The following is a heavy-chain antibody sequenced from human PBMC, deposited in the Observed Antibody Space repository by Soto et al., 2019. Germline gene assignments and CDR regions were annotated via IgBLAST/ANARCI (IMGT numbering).Heavy chain of an antibody. V-gene: IGHV5-51*01. Sequence: GESLKISCKASGYSFTSYWIGWVRQMSGKGLVWMGIISPGDSDTRYSPSFQGQVTISADKSINTAYLQWSSLKASDTAMYYCARSDTLTGYFDYWGQGTLVTVSS. CDR2: ISPGDSDT. J-gene: IGHJ4*02. D-gene: IGHD3-9*01. CDR1: GYSFTSYW. CDR3: ARSDTLTGYFDY.